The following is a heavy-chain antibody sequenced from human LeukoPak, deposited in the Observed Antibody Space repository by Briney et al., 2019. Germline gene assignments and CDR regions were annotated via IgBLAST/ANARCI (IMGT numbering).Heavy chain of an antibody. Sequence: PSETLSLTCTVSGGSISSYYWSWIRQPAGKGLEWIGRIYTSGSTNYNPSLKSRVTMSVDTSKNQFSLKLSSVTAADTAVYYCARVGPHCSSTRCYEEWIDYWGQGTLVTVSS. CDR2: IYTSGST. V-gene: IGHV4-4*07. CDR3: ARVGPHCSSTRCYEEWIDY. J-gene: IGHJ4*02. D-gene: IGHD2-2*01. CDR1: GGSISSYY.